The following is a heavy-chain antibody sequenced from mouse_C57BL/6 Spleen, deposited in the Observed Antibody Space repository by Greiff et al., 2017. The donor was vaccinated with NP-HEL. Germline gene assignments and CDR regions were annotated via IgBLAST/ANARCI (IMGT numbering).Heavy chain of an antibody. CDR1: GYAFSSYW. J-gene: IGHJ4*01. Sequence: VQLQQSGAELVKPGASVKISCKASGYAFSSYWMNWVKQRPGKGLEWIGQIYPGDGDTNYNQKFKGKATLTVDTSSSTAYMQLSSLTSEDSAVYYCARWGTFYAMDYWGQGTSVTVSS. CDR3: ARWGTFYAMDY. CDR2: IYPGDGDT. D-gene: IGHD2-14*01. V-gene: IGHV1-80*01.